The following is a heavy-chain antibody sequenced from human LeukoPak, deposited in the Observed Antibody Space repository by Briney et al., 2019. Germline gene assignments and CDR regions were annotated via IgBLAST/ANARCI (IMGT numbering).Heavy chain of an antibody. CDR2: IYYSGST. J-gene: IGHJ4*02. V-gene: IGHV4-59*01. Sequence: SQTLSLTCTVSGGSISSYYWSWIRQPPGKGLEWIGYIYYSGSTNYNPSLKSRVTISVDTSKNQFSLKLSSVTAADTAVYYCARGDYYDSSGYGFWGQGTLVTVSS. CDR1: GGSISSYY. D-gene: IGHD3-22*01. CDR3: ARGDYYDSSGYGF.